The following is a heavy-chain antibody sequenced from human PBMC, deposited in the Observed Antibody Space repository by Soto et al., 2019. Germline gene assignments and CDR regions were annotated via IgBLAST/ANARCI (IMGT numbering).Heavy chain of an antibody. CDR3: ARASGSAAGPNYFDY. D-gene: IGHD6-13*01. J-gene: IGHJ4*02. Sequence: ASVKVSCKASGGTFSSYTISWVRQAPGQGLEWMGRIIPILGIANYAQKFQGRVTITADKSTSTAYMKLSSLRSEDTAVYYCARASGSAAGPNYFDYWGQGTLVTVSS. CDR2: IIPILGIA. V-gene: IGHV1-69*02. CDR1: GGTFSSYT.